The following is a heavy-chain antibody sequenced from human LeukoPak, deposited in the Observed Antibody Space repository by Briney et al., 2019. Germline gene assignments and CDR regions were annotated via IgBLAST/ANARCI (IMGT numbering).Heavy chain of an antibody. CDR3: AVFGYNGGADY. CDR2: ISWDGGST. Sequence: GGSLRLSCAASGFTFDDYATHWVRQAPGKGLEWVSLISWDGGSTYYADSVKGRFTISRDNSKNSLYLQMNSLRAEDTALYYCAVFGYNGGADYWGQGTLVTVSS. V-gene: IGHV3-43D*03. D-gene: IGHD2-21*01. J-gene: IGHJ4*02. CDR1: GFTFDDYA.